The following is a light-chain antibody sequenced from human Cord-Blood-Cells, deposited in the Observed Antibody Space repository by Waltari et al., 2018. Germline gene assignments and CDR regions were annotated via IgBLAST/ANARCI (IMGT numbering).Light chain of an antibody. CDR3: SSYTSSSTVV. Sequence: QSALTQPASVSGSPGQSIPISCTGTSSDVGGYNYFSWYQQHPGKAPKRMIYEVSNRPSGVSNRFSGSKSGNTASLTISGLQAEDEADYYCSSYTSSSTVVFGGGTKLTVL. CDR1: SSDVGGYNY. CDR2: EVS. V-gene: IGLV2-14*01. J-gene: IGLJ2*01.